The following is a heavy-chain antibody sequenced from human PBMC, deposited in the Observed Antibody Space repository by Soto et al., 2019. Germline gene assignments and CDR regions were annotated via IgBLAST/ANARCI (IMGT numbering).Heavy chain of an antibody. J-gene: IGHJ6*02. V-gene: IGHV3-33*01. CDR2: IWDDGSNK. Sequence: QVQVVESGGGVVQAGRSLRLSCEVSGFTFSRYGMHWVRQAPGKGLEWVPFIWDDGSNKNYGDSVEGRFTVSRDDLKNTVYLQMKSLRAADTAVYYCARDLKVVDIVSTIVHQSSFSGMDVWGQGTTVTVSS. D-gene: IGHD5-12*01. CDR1: GFTFSRYG. CDR3: ARDLKVVDIVSTIVHQSSFSGMDV.